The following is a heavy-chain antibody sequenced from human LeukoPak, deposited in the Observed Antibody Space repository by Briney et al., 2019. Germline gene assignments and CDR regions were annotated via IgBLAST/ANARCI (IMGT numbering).Heavy chain of an antibody. D-gene: IGHD1-26*01. Sequence: ASVKVSCKASGYTFTSYGISWVRQAPGQGLEWMGWISAYNGNTNYAQKLQGRVTMTTDTSTSTAYMELRSLRSDDTAVYYCARVGGSYGHLYYYYMDVWGKGTTVTVSS. CDR1: GYTFTSYG. V-gene: IGHV1-18*01. CDR2: ISAYNGNT. CDR3: ARVGGSYGHLYYYYMDV. J-gene: IGHJ6*03.